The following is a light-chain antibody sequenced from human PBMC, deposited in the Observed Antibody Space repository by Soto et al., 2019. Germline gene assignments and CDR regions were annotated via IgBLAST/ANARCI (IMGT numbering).Light chain of an antibody. J-gene: IGLJ1*01. CDR3: GKWDSRLSAGAYV. CDR2: DNN. CDR1: SSNIGNNS. Sequence: QSVLTQPPSVSAAPGQKVTISCSGSSSNIGNNSVSWYQQLPGTAPKLLIYDNNKRPSGIPDRFSGSKSGTSATLGITGLQTGDEADYYCGKWDSRLSAGAYVFGTGTKLTVL. V-gene: IGLV1-51*01.